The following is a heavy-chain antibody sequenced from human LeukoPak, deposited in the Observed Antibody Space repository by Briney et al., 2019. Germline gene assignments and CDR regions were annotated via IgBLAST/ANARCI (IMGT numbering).Heavy chain of an antibody. CDR3: ASKGGNDWGYFFDY. CDR2: ISTSGRST. J-gene: IGHJ4*02. V-gene: IGHV3-11*03. D-gene: IGHD1-1*01. Sequence: TGGSLRLSCAASGFIFRNYYMTWVRQAPGKGLEWLSYISTSGRSTIYADSVKGRFTISRDNSKNTLYLQMNSLRAEDTAVYYCASKGGNDWGYFFDYWGQGTLVTVSS. CDR1: GFIFRNYY.